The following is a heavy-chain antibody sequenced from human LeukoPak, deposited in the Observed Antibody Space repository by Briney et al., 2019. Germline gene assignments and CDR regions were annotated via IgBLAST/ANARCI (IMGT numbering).Heavy chain of an antibody. J-gene: IGHJ4*02. V-gene: IGHV1-2*02. Sequence: ASVKVSCKASGYTFTGYYMHWVRQAPGQGLEWMGWINPNSGGTNYAQKFQGRVTMTRDTSISTAYMELSRLRSDDTAVYYCARAVSDYSNRNYYGSWSYLDYFDYWGQGTLVTVSS. CDR1: GYTFTGYY. D-gene: IGHD3-10*01. CDR3: ARAVSDYSNRNYYGSWSYLDYFDY. CDR2: INPNSGGT.